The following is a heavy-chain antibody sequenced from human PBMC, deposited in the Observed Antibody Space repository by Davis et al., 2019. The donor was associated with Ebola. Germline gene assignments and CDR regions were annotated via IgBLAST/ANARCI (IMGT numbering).Heavy chain of an antibody. CDR3: ARIYSYGSSLDY. J-gene: IGHJ4*02. Sequence: PGGSLRLSCAASGFTFSSYEMNWVRQAPGKGLEWVSYISSSGSTIYYADSVKGRFTISRDNAKNSLYLQMNSLRAEDTAVYYCARIYSYGSSLDYWGQGTLVTVSS. V-gene: IGHV3-48*03. D-gene: IGHD5-18*01. CDR2: ISSSGSTI. CDR1: GFTFSSYE.